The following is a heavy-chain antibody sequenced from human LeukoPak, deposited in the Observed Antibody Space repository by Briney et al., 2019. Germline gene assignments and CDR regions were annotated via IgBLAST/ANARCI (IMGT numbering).Heavy chain of an antibody. Sequence: PGGSLRLSCAASGFTFSSYGLHWVRQAPGKGLEWVAVISYDGSDKYYADSVKGRFTISRDNSKNTLYLQMNSLRAEDTAVYYCAKPFGEFTYWGQGTLVTVSS. CDR3: AKPFGEFTY. CDR2: ISYDGSDK. J-gene: IGHJ4*02. D-gene: IGHD3-10*01. CDR1: GFTFSSYG. V-gene: IGHV3-30*18.